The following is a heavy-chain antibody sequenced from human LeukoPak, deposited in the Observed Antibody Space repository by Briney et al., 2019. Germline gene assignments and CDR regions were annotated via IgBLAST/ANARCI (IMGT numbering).Heavy chain of an antibody. Sequence: PSETLSLTCTVSGGSISSGDYSWSWIRQPPGKGLEWIGYIYYSGSTYYNPSLKSRVTISVDTSKNQFSLKLSSVTAADTAVYYCSGRYYYDSSGYPDFDYWGQGTLVTVSS. CDR1: GGSISSGDYS. J-gene: IGHJ4*02. CDR3: SGRYYYDSSGYPDFDY. CDR2: IYYSGST. V-gene: IGHV4-30-4*03. D-gene: IGHD3-22*01.